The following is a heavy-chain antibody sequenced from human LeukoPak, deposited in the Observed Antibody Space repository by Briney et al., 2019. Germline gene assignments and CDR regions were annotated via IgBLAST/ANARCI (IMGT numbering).Heavy chain of an antibody. J-gene: IGHJ4*02. CDR1: GFTFSSYE. CDR2: ISSSGSTI. D-gene: IGHD1-26*01. V-gene: IGHV3-48*03. CDR3: AKVKASWWDLLFDY. Sequence: GGSLRLSCAASGFTFSSYEMNWVRQAPGKGLEWVSYISSSGSTIYYADSVKGRFTISRDNAKNSLYLQMNSLRAEDTAVYYCAKVKASWWDLLFDYWGQGTQVTVSS.